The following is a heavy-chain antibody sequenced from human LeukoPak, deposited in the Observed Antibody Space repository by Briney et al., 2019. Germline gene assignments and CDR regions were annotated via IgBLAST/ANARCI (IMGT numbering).Heavy chain of an antibody. CDR2: IYHSGST. CDR1: GGSISSSNW. D-gene: IGHD2-2*01. CDR3: ARAPVVPAAIGEDYYYGMDV. Sequence: SETLSLTCAVSGGSISSSNWWSWVRQPPGKGLEWIGEIYHSGSTNYNPSLKSRVTISVDKSKNQFSLKLSSVTAADTAVYYCARAPVVPAAIGEDYYYGMDVWGQGTTVTVSS. J-gene: IGHJ6*02. V-gene: IGHV4-4*02.